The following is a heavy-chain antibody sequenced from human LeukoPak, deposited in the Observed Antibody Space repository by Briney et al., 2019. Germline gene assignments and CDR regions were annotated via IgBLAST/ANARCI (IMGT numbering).Heavy chain of an antibody. Sequence: PGGSLILSCAASGFTFSSYAMNWVRQAPGKGLEWVSVISGSGGIIYYIDSVKGRFTISRDNSKNTLYLQMNSLRAEDTAVYYCAKGGYSSSWYTPELDYWGQGTLVTVSS. CDR3: AKGGYSSSWYTPELDY. CDR2: ISGSGGII. CDR1: GFTFSSYA. V-gene: IGHV3-23*01. J-gene: IGHJ4*02. D-gene: IGHD6-13*01.